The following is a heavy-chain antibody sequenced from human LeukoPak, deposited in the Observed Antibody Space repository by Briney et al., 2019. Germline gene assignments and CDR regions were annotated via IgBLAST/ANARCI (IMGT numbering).Heavy chain of an antibody. Sequence: SETLSLTCTVSGGSISSGGYYWSWIRQPPGKGLEWIGYIYHSGSTYYNPSLKSRVTISVDRSKNQFSLKLSSVTAADTAVYYCARTGTTGTIFDYWGQGTLVTVSS. V-gene: IGHV4-30-2*01. CDR2: IYHSGST. CDR3: ARTGTTGTIFDY. CDR1: GGSISSGGYY. J-gene: IGHJ4*02. D-gene: IGHD1-1*01.